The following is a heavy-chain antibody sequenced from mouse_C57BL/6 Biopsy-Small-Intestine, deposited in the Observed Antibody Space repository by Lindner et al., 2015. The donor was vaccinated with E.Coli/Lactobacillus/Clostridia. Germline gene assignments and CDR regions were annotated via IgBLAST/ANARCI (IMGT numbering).Heavy chain of an antibody. Sequence: SVKVSCKASGGTFSSYAISWVRQAPGQGLEWMGGIIPIFGTANYAQKFQGRVTITADESTSTAYMELSSLRSEDTAVYYCARDGVYNWNYVWRARWFDPWGQGTLVTVSS. D-gene: IGHD1-3*01. CDR2: IIPIFGTA. CDR1: GGTFSSYA. CDR3: ARDGVYNWNYVWRARWFDP. V-gene: IGHV1-81*01. J-gene: IGHJ4*01.